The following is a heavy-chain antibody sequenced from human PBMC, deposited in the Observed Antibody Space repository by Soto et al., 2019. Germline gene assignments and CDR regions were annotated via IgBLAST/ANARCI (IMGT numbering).Heavy chain of an antibody. V-gene: IGHV3-23*01. CDR1: QFTFSVYG. J-gene: IGHJ5*02. CDR2: ISVTGENS. CDR3: AKQHGAWPSNWLDA. Sequence: TGGSLRLSCTASQFTFSVYGMSWVRQAPGKGLEWVSSISVTGENSLYADSVRGRFTMSRDNSKDILYLQMNSLRVDDTAMYYCAKQHGAWPSNWLDAWGQGALVTVSS.